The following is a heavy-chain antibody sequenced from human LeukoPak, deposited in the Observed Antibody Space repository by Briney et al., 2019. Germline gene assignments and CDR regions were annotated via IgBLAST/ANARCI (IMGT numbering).Heavy chain of an antibody. Sequence: SVKVSCKASGGTFSSYAISWVRQAPGQGLEWMGGIIPIFGTANYAQKFQGRVTITADESTSTAYMELSSLRSEDTAVYYCARDRRDGYINYFDYWGQGTLVTVSS. CDR1: GGTFSSYA. CDR2: IIPIFGTA. D-gene: IGHD5-24*01. J-gene: IGHJ4*02. V-gene: IGHV1-69*13. CDR3: ARDRRDGYINYFDY.